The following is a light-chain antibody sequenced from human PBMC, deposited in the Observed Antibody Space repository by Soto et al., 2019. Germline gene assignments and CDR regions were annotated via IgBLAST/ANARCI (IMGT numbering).Light chain of an antibody. CDR1: SSNIGTNA. V-gene: IGLV1-44*01. J-gene: IGLJ1*01. CDR2: NNN. Sequence: QAVVTQPPSASGTPGQRVTISCSGGSSNIGTNAVNWYQQLPGTAPKLLIYNNNQRPSGVPDRFSGSKSGTSASLAISGLQSEDEADYYCAEWDASLNGDVFGTGTKVTVL. CDR3: AEWDASLNGDV.